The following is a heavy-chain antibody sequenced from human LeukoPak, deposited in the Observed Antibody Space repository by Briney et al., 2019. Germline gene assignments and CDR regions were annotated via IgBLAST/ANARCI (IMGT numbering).Heavy chain of an antibody. Sequence: PGGSLRLSCVASGFTFSDSWMSWVRQAPGKGLEWVADIRDDGSQKEYLDSVKGRFTISRDNAKNSLYLQMDSLRAEDTAVYYCATYMNWVAGDIWGQGTTVSVSS. CDR2: IRDDGSQK. D-gene: IGHD7-27*01. CDR1: GFTFSDSW. CDR3: ATYMNWVAGDI. V-gene: IGHV3-7*01. J-gene: IGHJ6*02.